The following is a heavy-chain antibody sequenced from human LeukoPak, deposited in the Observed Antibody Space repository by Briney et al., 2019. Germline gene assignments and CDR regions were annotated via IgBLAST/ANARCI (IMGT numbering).Heavy chain of an antibody. CDR1: GYTFTGYY. Sequence: ASVKVSCKASGYTFTGYYMHWVRQAPGKGLEWMGGFDPEDGETIYAQKFQGRVTMTRDTSTSTVHMELSSLRSEDTAVYYCARWEQQLYYFGYWGQGTLVTVSS. V-gene: IGHV1-46*01. J-gene: IGHJ4*02. CDR3: ARWEQQLYYFGY. CDR2: FDPEDGET. D-gene: IGHD6-13*01.